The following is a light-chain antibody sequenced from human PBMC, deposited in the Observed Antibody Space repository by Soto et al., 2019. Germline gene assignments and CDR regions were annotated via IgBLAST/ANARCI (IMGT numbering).Light chain of an antibody. CDR2: EVT. CDR3: QSYDSSLVDHV. J-gene: IGLJ1*01. Sequence: QSALTQPPSASGSPGQSVTISCTGTSSDVGAYNYVSWYQQHPGNAPKLMIYEVTKRPSGVPDRFSGSKSGNTASLTVSGLQAEDEADYYCQSYDSSLVDHVFGTGTKLTVL. V-gene: IGLV2-8*01. CDR1: SSDVGAYNY.